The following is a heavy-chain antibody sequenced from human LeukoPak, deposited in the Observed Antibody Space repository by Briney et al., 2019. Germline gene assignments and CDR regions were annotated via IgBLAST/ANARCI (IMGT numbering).Heavy chain of an antibody. CDR3: ARESPMVRGVINYYYGMDV. CDR1: GFTVSSNY. D-gene: IGHD3-10*01. CDR2: IYGGGST. J-gene: IGHJ6*02. Sequence: PGGSLRLSCAASGFTVSSNYMSWVRQAPGKGLEWVSVIYGGGSTYYADSVKGRFTISRDNSKNTLYLQMNSLRAEDTAVYYCARESPMVRGVINYYYGMDVWGQGTTVTVSS. V-gene: IGHV3-66*01.